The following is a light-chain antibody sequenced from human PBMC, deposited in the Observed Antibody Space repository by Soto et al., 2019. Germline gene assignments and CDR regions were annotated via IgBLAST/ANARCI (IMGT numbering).Light chain of an antibody. CDR1: QTISTW. V-gene: IGKV1-5*01. J-gene: IGKJ1*01. Sequence: DIQMTQSPSTLSASVGDRVTITCRASQTISTWLAWYQQRPGMAPKLLIYDVSNLEGGVPSRFSGSGSGTEFTLTISSLQPDDFATYYCQQYNNHAPWTFGQGTKVEIK. CDR2: DVS. CDR3: QQYNNHAPWT.